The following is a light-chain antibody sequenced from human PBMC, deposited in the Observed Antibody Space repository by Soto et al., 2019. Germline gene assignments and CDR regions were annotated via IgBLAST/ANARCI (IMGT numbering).Light chain of an antibody. CDR2: EVT. CDR1: SSNVGGYNY. Sequence: QSALTQPASVSGSPGQSITISCTGTSSNVGGYNYVSWYQQYPGKAPKLMIFEVTNRPSGVSDRFSGSKSGKPASRTISGLQAEDEAVYYCSSFTSSNTGLFGGGTKVPVL. J-gene: IGLJ3*02. V-gene: IGLV2-14*01. CDR3: SSFTSSNTGL.